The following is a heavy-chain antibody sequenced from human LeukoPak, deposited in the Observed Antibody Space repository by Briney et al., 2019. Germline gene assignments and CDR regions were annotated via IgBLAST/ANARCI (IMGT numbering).Heavy chain of an antibody. Sequence: GGSLRLSCTVSGFTVSTNSMSWVRQAPGKGLEWVSFIYSDNTHYSDSVKGRFTISRDNSKNTLYLQMNSPRAEDTAVYYCARRAGAYSHPYDYWGQGTLVTVSS. J-gene: IGHJ4*02. CDR2: IYSDNT. CDR3: ARRAGAYSHPYDY. V-gene: IGHV3-53*01. D-gene: IGHD4/OR15-4a*01. CDR1: GFTVSTNS.